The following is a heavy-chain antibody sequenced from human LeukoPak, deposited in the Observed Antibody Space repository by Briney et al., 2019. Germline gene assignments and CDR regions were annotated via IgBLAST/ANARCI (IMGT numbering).Heavy chain of an antibody. CDR2: AGDSAATT. CDR3: AKDSFTVVRGVGSDDGFAV. D-gene: IGHD3-10*01. J-gene: IGHJ3*01. Sequence: GGSLRLSRAASGFTFATYGMSWVRQAPGKGLEWVSVAGDSAATTHYADSVKGRFFISRDNSKNTVHLQMNNLRAEDTAVYYCAKDSFTVVRGVGSDDGFAVWGQGTMVIVPS. CDR1: GFTFATYG. V-gene: IGHV3-23*01.